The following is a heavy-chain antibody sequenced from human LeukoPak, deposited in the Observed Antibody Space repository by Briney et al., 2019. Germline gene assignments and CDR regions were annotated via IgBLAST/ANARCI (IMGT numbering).Heavy chain of an antibody. CDR1: GFTFSSYS. J-gene: IGHJ6*03. V-gene: IGHV3-21*01. D-gene: IGHD1-1*01. CDR2: ISSSSSYI. Sequence: PGGSLRLSCAASGFTFSSYSMNWVRQAPGKGLEWVSSISSSSSYIYYADSVKGRFTISRDNAKNSLYLQMNSLRAEDTAVYYCARVNRVQGTTAYYYYMDVWGKGTTVTVSS. CDR3: ARVNRVQGTTAYYYYMDV.